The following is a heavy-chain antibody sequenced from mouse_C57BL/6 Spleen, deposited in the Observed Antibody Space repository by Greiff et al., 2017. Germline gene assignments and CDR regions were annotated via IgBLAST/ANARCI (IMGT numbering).Heavy chain of an antibody. CDR3: ARIWDYYAMDY. CDR2: INPSNGGT. CDR1: GYTFTSYW. Sequence: QVHVKQPGTELVKPGASVKLSCKASGYTFTSYWMHWVKQRPGQGLEWIGNINPSNGGTNYNEKFKSKATLTVDKSSSTAYMQLSSLTSEDSAVYYCARIWDYYAMDYWGQGTSVTVSS. J-gene: IGHJ4*01. V-gene: IGHV1-53*01.